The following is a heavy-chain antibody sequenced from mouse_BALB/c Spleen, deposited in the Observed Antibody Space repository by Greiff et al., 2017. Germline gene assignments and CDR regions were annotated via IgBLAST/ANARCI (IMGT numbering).Heavy chain of an antibody. CDR2: INPGSGGT. Sequence: QVQLQQSGAELVRPGTSVKVSCKASGYAFTNYLIEWVKQRPGQGLEWIGVINPGSGGTNYNEKFEGKATLTADKSSSTAYMQLSSLTSDDSAVYFCARGRPNYYAMDYWGQGTSVTVSS. CDR3: ARGRPNYYAMDY. CDR1: GYAFTNYL. V-gene: IGHV1-54*01. J-gene: IGHJ4*01. D-gene: IGHD3-3*01.